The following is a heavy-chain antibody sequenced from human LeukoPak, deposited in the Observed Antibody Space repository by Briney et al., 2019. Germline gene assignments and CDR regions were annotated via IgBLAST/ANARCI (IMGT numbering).Heavy chain of an antibody. CDR2: INPNSGGT. D-gene: IGHD3-22*01. Sequence: GASVKVSCKASGYTFTGYYMHWVRQAPGQGLEWMGWINPNSGGTNYAQKFQGRVTMTRDTSISTAYMELSRLRSDDTAVYYCARAYDSSGYYPNWYFDLWGRGTLVTVSS. CDR1: GYTFTGYY. CDR3: ARAYDSSGYYPNWYFDL. J-gene: IGHJ2*01. V-gene: IGHV1-2*02.